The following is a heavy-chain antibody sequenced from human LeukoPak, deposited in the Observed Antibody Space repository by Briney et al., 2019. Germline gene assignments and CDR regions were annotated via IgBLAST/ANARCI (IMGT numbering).Heavy chain of an antibody. V-gene: IGHV3-23*01. CDR1: GFTFSDYA. CDR3: AKGSGSGCYGWIAP. D-gene: IGHD6-19*01. Sequence: GSLRLSCAASGFTFSDYAMYWVRQAPGKGLKWVSSIEASGGATYYADSWKGRFTISRDNSKNTFYLKMNSLRAEDTDVYYCAKGSGSGCYGWIAPWGQGTLVTVSS. CDR2: IEASGGAT. J-gene: IGHJ5*02.